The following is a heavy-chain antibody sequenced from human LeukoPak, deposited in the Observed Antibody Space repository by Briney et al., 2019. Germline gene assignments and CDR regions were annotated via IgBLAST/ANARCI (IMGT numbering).Heavy chain of an antibody. V-gene: IGHV4-39*01. J-gene: IGHJ4*02. D-gene: IGHD3-22*01. CDR1: GGSISSSSYY. CDR2: IYYSGST. Sequence: SETLSLTCTVSGGSISSSSYYWGWIRQPPGKGLEWIGSIYYSGSTYYNPSLKSRVTISVDTSKNQFSLKLSPVTAADTAVYYCARLPWLLLQTDYWGQGTLVTVSS. CDR3: ARLPWLLLQTDY.